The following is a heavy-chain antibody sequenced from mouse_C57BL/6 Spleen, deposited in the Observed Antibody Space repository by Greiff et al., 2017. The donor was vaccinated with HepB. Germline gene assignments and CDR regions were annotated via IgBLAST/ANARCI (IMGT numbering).Heavy chain of an antibody. CDR1: GYTFTSYW. Sequence: QVQLQQPGAELVKPGASVKMSCKASGYTFTSYWITWVKQRPGQGLEWIGDIYPGSGSTNYNEKFKSKATLTVDTSSSTAYMQLSSLTSEDSAVYYCARGPTTVVAKNWYFDVWGTGTTVTVSS. CDR2: IYPGSGST. V-gene: IGHV1-55*01. J-gene: IGHJ1*03. CDR3: ARGPTTVVAKNWYFDV. D-gene: IGHD1-1*01.